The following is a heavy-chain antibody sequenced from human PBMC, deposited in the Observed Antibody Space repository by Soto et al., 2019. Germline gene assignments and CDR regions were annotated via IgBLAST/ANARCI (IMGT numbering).Heavy chain of an antibody. J-gene: IGHJ4*02. CDR2: ISGSGGST. CDR1: GFTFSSYT. D-gene: IGHD2-15*01. CDR3: AKARDCSGGSCYEFDY. V-gene: IGHV3-23*01. Sequence: EVQLLESGGGLVQPGGSLRLSCAASGFTFSSYTMSWVRQAPGKGLEWVSAISGSGGSTYYADSVKGRFTNSRDNSKNTLYLQMNSLRAEDTAVYYCAKARDCSGGSCYEFDYWGQGTLVTVSS.